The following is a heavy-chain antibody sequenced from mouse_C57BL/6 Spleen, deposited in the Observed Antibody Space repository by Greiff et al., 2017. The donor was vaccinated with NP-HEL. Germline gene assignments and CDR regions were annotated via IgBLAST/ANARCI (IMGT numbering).Heavy chain of an antibody. V-gene: IGHV1-69*01. Sequence: QVQLQQPGAELVMPGASVKLSCKASGYTFTSYWMHWVKQRPGQGLEWIGEIDPSDSYTNYNQKFKGKSTLTVDKSSSTAYMQLSSLTSEDSAVYYCARRAYGSSYLYYFDYWGQGTTLTVSS. CDR3: ARRAYGSSYLYYFDY. J-gene: IGHJ2*01. CDR2: IDPSDSYT. CDR1: GYTFTSYW. D-gene: IGHD1-1*01.